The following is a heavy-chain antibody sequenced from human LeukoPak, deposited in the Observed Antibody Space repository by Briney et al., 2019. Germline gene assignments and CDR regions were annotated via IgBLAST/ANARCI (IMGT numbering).Heavy chain of an antibody. J-gene: IGHJ4*02. CDR1: GFTFSNYW. Sequence: QPGGSLRLSCAASGFTFSNYWMSWVRQAPGKGLEWVASIKQDGSEKYYVDSVKGRFTISRDNAKDSLYLQMNSLRAEDTAVYYCARDPSWDTMGYYFDYWGQGTLVTVSS. V-gene: IGHV3-7*01. D-gene: IGHD1-26*01. CDR3: ARDPSWDTMGYYFDY. CDR2: IKQDGSEK.